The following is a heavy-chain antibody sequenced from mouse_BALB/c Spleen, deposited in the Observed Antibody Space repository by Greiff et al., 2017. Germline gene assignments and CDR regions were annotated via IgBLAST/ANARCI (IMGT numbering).Heavy chain of an antibody. Sequence: QVQLKESGAELAKPGASVKMSCKASGYTFTSYWMHWVKQRPGQGLEWIGYINPSTGYTEYNQKFKDKATLTADKSSSTAYMQLSSLTSEDSAVYYCARRYYGSRALDYWGQGTTLTVSS. J-gene: IGHJ2*01. CDR2: INPSTGYT. D-gene: IGHD1-1*01. V-gene: IGHV1-7*01. CDR1: GYTFTSYW. CDR3: ARRYYGSRALDY.